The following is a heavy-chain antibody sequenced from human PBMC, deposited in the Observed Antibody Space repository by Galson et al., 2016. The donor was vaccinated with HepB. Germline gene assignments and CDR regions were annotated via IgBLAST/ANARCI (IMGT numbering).Heavy chain of an antibody. CDR1: GFTFSSYW. CDR3: ARDHGLDY. CDR2: INTDGSIT. J-gene: IGHJ4*02. Sequence: SLRLSCAASGFTFSSYWMHWVRQAPGKGLVLVSRINTDGSITAYADSVRGRFTISRDNAKNTLYLQMNSLRVEDTAVYYCARDHGLDYWGQGTLVTVSS. V-gene: IGHV3-74*01.